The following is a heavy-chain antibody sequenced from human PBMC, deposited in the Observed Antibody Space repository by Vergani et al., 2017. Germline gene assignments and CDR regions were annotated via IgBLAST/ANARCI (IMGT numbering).Heavy chain of an antibody. J-gene: IGHJ4*02. CDR3: ARHYDILTGHFDY. V-gene: IGHV3-21*01. D-gene: IGHD3-9*01. CDR2: ISSSSSYI. Sequence: EVQLVESGGGLVKPGGSLRLSCAASGFTFSSYSMNWVGQAPGKGLEWVSSISSSSSYIYYADSVKGRFTISRDNATNSLYLQMNSLRAEDTAVYYCARHYDILTGHFDYWGQGTLVTVSS. CDR1: GFTFSSYS.